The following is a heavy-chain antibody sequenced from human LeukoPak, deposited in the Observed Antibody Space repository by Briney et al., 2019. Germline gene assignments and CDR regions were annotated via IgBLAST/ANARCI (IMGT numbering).Heavy chain of an antibody. CDR3: AKDHTQDTAMVPVDY. Sequence: PGRSLRLSCAASGFTFSSYGMHWVRQAPGKGLEWVAVISYDGSNKYYADSVKGRFTISRDNSQNTLYLQMNSLRAEDTAVYYCAKDHTQDTAMVPVDYWGQGTLVTVSS. V-gene: IGHV3-30*18. CDR2: ISYDGSNK. D-gene: IGHD5-18*01. J-gene: IGHJ4*02. CDR1: GFTFSSYG.